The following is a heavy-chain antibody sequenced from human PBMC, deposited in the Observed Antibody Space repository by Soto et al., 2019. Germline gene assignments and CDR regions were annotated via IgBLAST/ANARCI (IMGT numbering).Heavy chain of an antibody. CDR3: ARDIAAVAATGDY. Sequence: SETLSLTCAVSCGSISSSNWWSWGRQPPGKGLEGIGEIYHSGSTNYNPSLKSLVTISVDKSKNQFSLKLSSVTAADTAVYYCARDIAAVAATGDYWGKGTLVTVSS. V-gene: IGHV4-4*02. J-gene: IGHJ4*02. D-gene: IGHD6-13*01. CDR2: IYHSGST. CDR1: CGSISSSNW.